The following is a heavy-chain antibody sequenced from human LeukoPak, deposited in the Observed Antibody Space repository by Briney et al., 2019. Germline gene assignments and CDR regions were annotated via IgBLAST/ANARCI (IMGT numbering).Heavy chain of an antibody. CDR3: ARVRGGYTPDY. J-gene: IGHJ4*02. Sequence: GGSLRLSCAASGFTFSHAWMSWVRQAPGKGLEWVAVISYDGSNKYSADSVKGRFTISRDNSKNTLYLQMNSLGTEDTAVYYCARVRGGYTPDYWGQGTLVTVSS. CDR1: GFTFSHAW. D-gene: IGHD5-12*01. V-gene: IGHV3-30-3*01. CDR2: ISYDGSNK.